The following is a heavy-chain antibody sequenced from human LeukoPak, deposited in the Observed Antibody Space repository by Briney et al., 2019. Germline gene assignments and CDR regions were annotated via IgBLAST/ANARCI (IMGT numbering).Heavy chain of an antibody. CDR1: GFSFNYFA. D-gene: IGHD5-24*01. Sequence: PGGSLRLSCAASGFSFNYFAMHWVRQAPGKGLEWVAVITFDGSTIYYADSVKGRFTISRDNSKNTLYLQMGSLRTEDTAVYYCARAEMAPNGGAQELDYWGQGTLVTVSS. CDR2: ITFDGSTI. J-gene: IGHJ4*02. CDR3: ARAEMAPNGGAQELDY. V-gene: IGHV3-30*03.